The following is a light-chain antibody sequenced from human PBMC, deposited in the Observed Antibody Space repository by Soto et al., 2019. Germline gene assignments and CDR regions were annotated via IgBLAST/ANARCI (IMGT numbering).Light chain of an antibody. J-gene: IGKJ2*01. CDR3: LQHADYAFT. Sequence: DIQMTQSPSSLSASVGDRVTITCRASQDIRHALGWYQQKPGKVPKRLIYSASSLQNGVPSRFSGSGSETVFTLTISSLQPNDFETYFYLQHADYAFTFGQGTRLEI. CDR2: SAS. V-gene: IGKV1-17*01. CDR1: QDIRHA.